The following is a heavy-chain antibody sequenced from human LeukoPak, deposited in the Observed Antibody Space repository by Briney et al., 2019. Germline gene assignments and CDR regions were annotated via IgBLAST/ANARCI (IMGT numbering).Heavy chain of an antibody. D-gene: IGHD6-13*01. J-gene: IGHJ6*02. CDR2: IDSRGGYT. V-gene: IGHV3-23*01. Sequence: GGSLRLSCAASGFTFSDYAMNWVRQAPGKGLEWVSTIDSRGGYTYYADSVRGRFTISRDNSKNTLYLQMNSLRAEDTAVYYCARDSSSWYDYYYYYGMDVWGQGTTVTVSS. CDR1: GFTFSDYA. CDR3: ARDSSSWYDYYYYYGMDV.